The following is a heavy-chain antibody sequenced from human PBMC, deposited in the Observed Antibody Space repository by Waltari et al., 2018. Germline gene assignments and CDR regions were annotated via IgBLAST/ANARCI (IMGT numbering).Heavy chain of an antibody. J-gene: IGHJ6*02. V-gene: IGHV3-7*01. CDR2: IKQDGSDK. Sequence: EVHLVESGGNLVQPGGSLRLSCAASGFTFSNFWMDWVRQAPGKGLEWVANIKQDGSDKYYVDSVKGRFTISRDNTKNSLYLQMDSVRAEDTAVYYCSTSLNVWGQGTTVTVSS. CDR3: STSLNV. CDR1: GFTFSNFW.